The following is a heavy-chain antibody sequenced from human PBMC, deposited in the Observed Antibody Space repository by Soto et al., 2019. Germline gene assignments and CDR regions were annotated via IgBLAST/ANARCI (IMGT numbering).Heavy chain of an antibody. CDR2: IRSSTSDT. V-gene: IGHV3-21*06. J-gene: IGHJ6*02. Sequence: GGSLRLSCEASGFTFTSYSMNWVRQAPGKGLEWVASIRSSTSDTYYADSVKGRFTISRDNAENSLTLQMTSLRAEDTAIYYCARDSSDCRTITCRHYYYFYAMDDWGQGTTVTVSS. CDR3: ARDSSDCRTITCRHYYYFYAMDD. D-gene: IGHD2-2*01. CDR1: GFTFTSYS.